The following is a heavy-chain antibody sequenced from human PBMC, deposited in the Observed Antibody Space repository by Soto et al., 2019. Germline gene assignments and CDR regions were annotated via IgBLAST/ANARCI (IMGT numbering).Heavy chain of an antibody. CDR3: ARTLEGRDGYIFDY. V-gene: IGHV3-30-3*01. D-gene: IGHD5-12*01. CDR1: GFTFSSYA. CDR2: ISYDGSNK. Sequence: GGSLRLSCAASGFTFSSYAMHWVRQAPGKGLEWVAVISYDGSNKYYADSVKGRFTISRDNSKNTLYLQMNSLRAEDTAVYYCARTLEGRDGYIFDYWGQGTLVTVSS. J-gene: IGHJ4*02.